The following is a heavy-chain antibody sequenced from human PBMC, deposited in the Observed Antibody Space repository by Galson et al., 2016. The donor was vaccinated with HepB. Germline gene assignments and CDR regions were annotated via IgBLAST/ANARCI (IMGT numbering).Heavy chain of an antibody. J-gene: IGHJ3*02. Sequence: TLSLTCTVSGGSINSGSYYWSWIRQHPRTGLEWIGYIYYSGSTYYNPSLKSRLTISVDTSKNQPSLKLTSVTAADTAIYYCARGSVEVRGVEGQDEAFDIWGQGTLVTVSS. D-gene: IGHD3-10*01. CDR2: IYYSGST. V-gene: IGHV4-31*03. CDR3: ARGSVEVRGVEGQDEAFDI. CDR1: GGSINSGSYY.